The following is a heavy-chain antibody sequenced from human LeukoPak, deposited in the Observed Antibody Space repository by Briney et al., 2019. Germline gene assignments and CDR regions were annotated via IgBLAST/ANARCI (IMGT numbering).Heavy chain of an antibody. CDR1: GFTFSSYW. CDR2: MRQDGSEK. J-gene: IGHJ4*02. CDR3: ARRRCTSTSCFEDY. V-gene: IGHV3-7*01. D-gene: IGHD2-2*01. Sequence: GGSLRLSCAASGFTFSSYWMSWVRQAPGKGLEWVANMRQDGSEKYYVDSVKGRFTISRDNAMNSLNLQMESLRAEDTAVYYCARRRCTSTSCFEDYWGQGTLVTVSS.